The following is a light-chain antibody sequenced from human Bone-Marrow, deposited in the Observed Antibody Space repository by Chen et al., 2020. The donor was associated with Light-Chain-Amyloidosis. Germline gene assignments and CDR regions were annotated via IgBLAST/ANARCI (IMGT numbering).Light chain of an antibody. CDR2: VAS. J-gene: IGKJ1*01. CDR1: QSLRHSNGINY. Sequence: DIVLTQSPLTLPVTPGEPASISCRSSQSLRHSNGINYLDWFLQRPGQSPQLLIYVASDRASGVPDRFSGNGSGTEFTLEISRVEAEDVGIYFCMQTLESPTFGQGTKVEI. V-gene: IGKV2-28*01. CDR3: MQTLESPT.